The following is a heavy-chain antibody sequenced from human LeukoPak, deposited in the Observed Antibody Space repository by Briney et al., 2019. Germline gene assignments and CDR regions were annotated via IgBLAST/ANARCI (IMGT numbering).Heavy chain of an antibody. D-gene: IGHD4-23*01. CDR1: GFTFSSYA. J-gene: IGHJ6*02. Sequence: PGGSLRLSCAASGFTFSSYAMHWVRQAPGKGLEYVSAIGSNGGSTYYANSVKGRFTISRDNSKNTLYLQMGSLRAEDMAVYYCARFRAKVGYYYGMDVWGQGTTVTVSS. V-gene: IGHV3-64*01. CDR3: ARFRAKVGYYYGMDV. CDR2: IGSNGGST.